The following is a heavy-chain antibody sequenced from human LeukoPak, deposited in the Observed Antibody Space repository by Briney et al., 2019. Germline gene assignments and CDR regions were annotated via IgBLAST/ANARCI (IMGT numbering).Heavy chain of an antibody. CDR1: GFIFKNYG. CDR3: AKDRSGGSYYYYYYMDV. J-gene: IGHJ6*03. Sequence: GRSLRLSCAASGFIFKNYGMHWVRQAPGKGLEWVAFIRYDGSNKYYADSVKGRFTISRDNSKNTLYLQMSSLRAEDTAVYYCAKDRSGGSYYYYYYMDVWGKGTTVTVSS. CDR2: IRYDGSNK. V-gene: IGHV3-30*02. D-gene: IGHD2-15*01.